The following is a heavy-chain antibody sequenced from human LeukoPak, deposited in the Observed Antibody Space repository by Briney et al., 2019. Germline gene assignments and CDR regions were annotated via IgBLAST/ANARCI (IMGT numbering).Heavy chain of an antibody. D-gene: IGHD1-26*01. J-gene: IGHJ4*02. CDR3: ARGPQWELPLYYFDY. CDR1: GGSFSGYY. V-gene: IGHV4-34*01. Sequence: SETLSLTCAVYGGSFSGYYWSWIRQPPGKGLEWIGEINHSGSTNYNPSLKSRVTISVDASKNQFSLKLSSVTAADTAVYYCARGPQWELPLYYFDYWGQGTLVTVSS. CDR2: INHSGST.